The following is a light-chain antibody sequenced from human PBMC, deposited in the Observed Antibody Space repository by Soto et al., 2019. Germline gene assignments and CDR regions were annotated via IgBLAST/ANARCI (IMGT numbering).Light chain of an antibody. J-gene: IGKJ2*01. CDR2: GAS. CDR3: QHYGASPKYT. V-gene: IGKV3-20*01. CDR1: QSVSSSS. Sequence: EIVVTQSPGTLSLSPGQRATLSCRASQSVSSSSLAWYQQRPGQAPRLXXYGASRRANGIPDRFSGSGSGTDLTLTISRLEPEDFAVYYCQHYGASPKYTFGQGTKVDIK.